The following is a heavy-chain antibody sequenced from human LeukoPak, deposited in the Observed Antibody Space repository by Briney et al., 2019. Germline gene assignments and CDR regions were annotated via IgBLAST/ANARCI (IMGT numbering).Heavy chain of an antibody. D-gene: IGHD3-22*01. CDR1: GFTFTNYY. CDR3: AKGPDTGGYYSLDY. Sequence: GGSLRLSCAASGFTFTNYYMHWVRQAPGKGLEWVAVISYDGSNKYYADSVKGRFTISRDNSDNAVYLQMNSLRTADTAVYYCAKGPDTGGYYSLDYWGQGTLVTVSS. CDR2: ISYDGSNK. V-gene: IGHV3-30*18. J-gene: IGHJ4*02.